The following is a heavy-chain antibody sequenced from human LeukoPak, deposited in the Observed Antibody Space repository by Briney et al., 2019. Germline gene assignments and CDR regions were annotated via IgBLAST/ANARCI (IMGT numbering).Heavy chain of an antibody. CDR1: GLTFDVYA. CDR2: ISWNSGSI. Sequence: GRSLRLSCVASGLTFDVYAMHWVRQAPGKGLEWVSGISWNSGSIVYADSVKGRFTISRDNAKNSLYLQMNSLRAEDMALYYCAKGSDYYDSSGYYSFDYWGQGTLVTVSS. CDR3: AKGSDYYDSSGYYSFDY. V-gene: IGHV3-9*03. D-gene: IGHD3-22*01. J-gene: IGHJ4*02.